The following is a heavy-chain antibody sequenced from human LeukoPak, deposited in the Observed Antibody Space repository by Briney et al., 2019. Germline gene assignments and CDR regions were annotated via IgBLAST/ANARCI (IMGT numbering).Heavy chain of an antibody. CDR2: IYYSGST. J-gene: IGHJ4*02. D-gene: IGHD3-22*01. V-gene: IGHV4-31*03. CDR1: GGSISSGGYY. CDR3: ARVNQYYYDSSGYLY. Sequence: PSETLSLTCTVSGGSISSGGYYWSWIRQHPGTGLEWIGYIYYSGSTYYNPSLKSRVTISVDTSKNQFSLKLSSVTAADTAVYYCARVNQYYYDSSGYLYWGQGTLVTVSS.